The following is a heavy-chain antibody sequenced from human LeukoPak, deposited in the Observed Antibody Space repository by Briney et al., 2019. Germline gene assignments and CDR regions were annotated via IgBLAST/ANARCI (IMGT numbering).Heavy chain of an antibody. J-gene: IGHJ6*02. CDR1: GGSISGHY. Sequence: PSETLSLTCTVSGGSISGHYWSWIRQPPGKGLEWIGSIYYSGSTYYNPSLKSRVTISVDTSKNQFSLKLSSVTAADTAVYYCARIRVPPYYGMDVWGQGTTVTVSS. D-gene: IGHD3-10*01. CDR3: ARIRVPPYYGMDV. CDR2: IYYSGST. V-gene: IGHV4-39*01.